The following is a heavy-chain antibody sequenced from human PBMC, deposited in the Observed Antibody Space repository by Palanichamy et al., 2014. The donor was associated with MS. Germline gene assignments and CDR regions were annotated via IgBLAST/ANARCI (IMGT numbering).Heavy chain of an antibody. CDR3: AGKAGSPDCGGNHCYCLDS. J-gene: IGHJ4*02. V-gene: IGHV1-69*01. CDR2: IIPIFGTP. CDR1: GGTFKNSA. D-gene: IGHD2-21*01. Sequence: QVQLVQSGAEVREPGSSVKVSCKASGGTFKNSAFSWVRQAPGQGLEWMGGIIPIFGTPKYAQKFQDRVSITADESTTTVYMELRSLRSEDTAVYYCAGKAGSPDCGGNHCYCLDSWGQGTRVGVSS.